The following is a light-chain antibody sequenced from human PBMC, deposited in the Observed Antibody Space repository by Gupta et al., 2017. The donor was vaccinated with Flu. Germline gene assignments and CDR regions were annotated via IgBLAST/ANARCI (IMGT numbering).Light chain of an antibody. J-gene: IGKJ1*01. V-gene: IGKV2D-29*01. CDR3: RQSKGLPQT. Sequence: VTPGQPASISCKASQSLLHSDGKTYLYWYLQKAGQPPHLLIYEISNRYSGVPDRFSGSGSGTDFTLKISRVEAEDVGVYYCRQSKGLPQTFGQGTKVEIK. CDR2: EIS. CDR1: QSLLHSDGKTY.